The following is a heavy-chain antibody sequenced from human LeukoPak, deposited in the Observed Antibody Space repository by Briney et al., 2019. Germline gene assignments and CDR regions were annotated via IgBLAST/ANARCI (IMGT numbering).Heavy chain of an antibody. V-gene: IGHV3-23*01. J-gene: IGHJ3*02. D-gene: IGHD2-2*01. CDR2: ISGSGGST. CDR1: GFTFSSYA. Sequence: GGSLRLSCAASGFTFSSYAMSWVRQAPGKGLEWVSAISGSGGSTYYADSVKGRFTISRDNSKNTLYLQMNSLRAEDTAVYYCAKGRGYCSSTSCYVSFAFDIWGQGTMVTVSS. CDR3: AKGRGYCSSTSCYVSFAFDI.